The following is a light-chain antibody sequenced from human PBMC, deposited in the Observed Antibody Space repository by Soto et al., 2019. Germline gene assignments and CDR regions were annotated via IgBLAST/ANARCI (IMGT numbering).Light chain of an antibody. CDR3: QQYSNYYT. CDR1: QSISTW. V-gene: IGKV1-5*01. CDR2: DAY. J-gene: IGKJ1*01. Sequence: IQMTQSPSTLSASVGDRVTITCRAGQSISTWLAWYQQKPGKAPNLLIYDAYTLQSGVPSRFSGSGSGTEFTLTISSLQPDDFATYYCQQYSNYYTFGQGTKVDIK.